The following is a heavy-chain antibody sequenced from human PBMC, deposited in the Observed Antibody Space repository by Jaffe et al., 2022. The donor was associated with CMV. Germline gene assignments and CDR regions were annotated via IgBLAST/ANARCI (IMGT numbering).Heavy chain of an antibody. CDR2: INHSGST. V-gene: IGHV4-34*01. CDR1: GGSFSGYY. Sequence: QVQLQQWGAGLLKPSETLSLTCAVYGGSFSGYYWSWIRQPPGKGLEWIGEINHSGSTNYNPSLKSRVTISVDTSKNQFSLKLSSVTAADTAVYYCTNWNLGAFDIWGQGTMVTVSS. D-gene: IGHD1-1*01. CDR3: TNWNLGAFDI. J-gene: IGHJ3*02.